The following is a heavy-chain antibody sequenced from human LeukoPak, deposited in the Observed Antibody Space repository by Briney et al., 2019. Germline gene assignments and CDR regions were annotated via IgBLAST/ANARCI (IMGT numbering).Heavy chain of an antibody. V-gene: IGHV4-4*09. CDR1: GGSISSYY. J-gene: IGHJ4*02. D-gene: IGHD6-13*01. Sequence: SETLSLTCTVSGGSISSYYWGWIRQPPGKGLEWIGYIYTSGSTNYNPSLKSRVTISVDTSKNQFSLKLSSVTAADTAVYYCARHRGIAAAGSPFDYWGQGTLVTVSS. CDR3: ARHRGIAAAGSPFDY. CDR2: IYTSGST.